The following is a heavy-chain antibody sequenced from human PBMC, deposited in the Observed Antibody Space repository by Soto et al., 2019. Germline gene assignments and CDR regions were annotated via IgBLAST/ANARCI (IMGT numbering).Heavy chain of an antibody. CDR3: PRIGVVEEATL. Sequence: QVTLKESGPVLVQPTETLTLTCTVSGISLSSARMGVSWIRQPPGKALGWLAHIFSHVEKSYSTSLGSSLTITKASSKPQLVLTTNTMDPVDTATCGCPRIGVVEEATLWGQGTLATV. D-gene: IGHD1-26*01. V-gene: IGHV2-26*01. CDR1: GISLSSARMG. CDR2: IFSHVEK. J-gene: IGHJ4*02.